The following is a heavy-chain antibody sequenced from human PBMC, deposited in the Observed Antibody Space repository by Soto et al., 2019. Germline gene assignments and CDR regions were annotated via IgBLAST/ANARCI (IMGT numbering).Heavy chain of an antibody. J-gene: IGHJ6*03. CDR2: IYYSGST. D-gene: IGHD2-15*01. V-gene: IGHV4-31*03. Sequence: PSETLSLTCTVSGGSISSGGYYWSWIRQHPGKGLEWIGYIYYSGSTYYNPSLKSRVTISVDTSKNQFSLKLSSVTAADTAVYYCARVRVVVAATKYYYYMDVWGKGTTVTVSS. CDR1: GGSISSGGYY. CDR3: ARVRVVVAATKYYYYMDV.